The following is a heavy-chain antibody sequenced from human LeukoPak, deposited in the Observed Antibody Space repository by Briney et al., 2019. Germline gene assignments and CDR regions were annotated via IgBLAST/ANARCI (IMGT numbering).Heavy chain of an antibody. D-gene: IGHD1-1*01. CDR3: ARDWRYASDI. V-gene: IGHV3-48*02. J-gene: IGHJ3*02. Sequence: GGSLPLSCVACGFTFSSYNMNWVRQARGKGLEWLSYISPSSSNIYYADSVKGRITISRDNAKNSLFLQVNSPRDEDTAMYYCARDWRYASDIWGQGTMVIVSS. CDR2: ISPSSSNI. CDR1: GFTFSSYN.